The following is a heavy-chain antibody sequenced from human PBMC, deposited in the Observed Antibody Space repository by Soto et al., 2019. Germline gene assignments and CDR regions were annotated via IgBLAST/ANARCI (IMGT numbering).Heavy chain of an antibody. CDR3: AKDPKESVDFWSEGFDY. V-gene: IGHV3-9*01. J-gene: IGHJ4*02. D-gene: IGHD3-3*01. CDR1: GFTFDDYA. Sequence: GGSLRLSCAGSGFTFDDYAMHWVRQAPGKGLEWVSSISWNSGSIGYVDSVKGRFTISRDNTQKFVYLQMNSLRPEDTALYYCAKDPKESVDFWSEGFDYWGQGTLVTVSS. CDR2: ISWNSGSI.